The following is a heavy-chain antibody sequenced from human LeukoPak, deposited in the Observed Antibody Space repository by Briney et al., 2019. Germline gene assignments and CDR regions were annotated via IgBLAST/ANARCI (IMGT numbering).Heavy chain of an antibody. CDR3: TADTPPPDGIDV. Sequence: GQSLRLSCAASGFIFRNAWMSWVRQAPGKGLEWVGRIKSKTDGGTIDYAAPVNARFIISTDDSKDTLYLQMNTLKTEDTAMYYCTADTPPPDGIDVWGQGTTVTVSS. CDR2: IKSKTDGGTI. J-gene: IGHJ6*02. V-gene: IGHV3-15*01. CDR1: GFIFRNAW.